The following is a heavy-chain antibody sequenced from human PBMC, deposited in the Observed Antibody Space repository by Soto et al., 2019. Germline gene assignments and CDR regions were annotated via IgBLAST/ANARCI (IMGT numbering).Heavy chain of an antibody. CDR1: GYTFTSYG. D-gene: IGHD3-3*01. Sequence: GSVKVSCKASGYTFTSYGISWVRQAPGQGLEWMGWISAYNGNTNYAQKLQGRVTMTTDTSTSTAYMELRSLRSADTAVYYCARDYDFWSGYYGSGLNYYYGMDVWGQGTTVTVSS. CDR3: ARDYDFWSGYYGSGLNYYYGMDV. V-gene: IGHV1-18*01. CDR2: ISAYNGNT. J-gene: IGHJ6*02.